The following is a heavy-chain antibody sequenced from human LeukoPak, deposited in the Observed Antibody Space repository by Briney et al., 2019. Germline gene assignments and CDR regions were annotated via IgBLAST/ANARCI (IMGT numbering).Heavy chain of an antibody. D-gene: IGHD6-19*01. Sequence: GGSLRLSCAASGFTFSSYAMSWVRQAPGKGLEWVSAISGGGGSTYYADSVKGRFTISRDNSKNTLYLQMNSLRAEDTAVYYCAKPMTVTGTPDYGYWGQGTLVTVSS. V-gene: IGHV3-23*01. CDR3: AKPMTVTGTPDYGY. CDR2: ISGGGGST. CDR1: GFTFSSYA. J-gene: IGHJ4*02.